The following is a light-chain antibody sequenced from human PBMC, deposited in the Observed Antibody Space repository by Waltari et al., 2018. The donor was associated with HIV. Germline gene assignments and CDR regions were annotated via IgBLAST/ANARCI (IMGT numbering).Light chain of an antibody. J-gene: IGLJ2*01. Sequence: QSVLTQPPSVSGAPGQRVTISCNGSSSNVGAAYDVHRYQHRPGTAPKLLIYSNNNRPSGVPDRFSGSKSGTSASLAIAGLQPEDEADYYCQSYDSSLSGLLFGGGTKLTVL. CDR2: SNN. CDR1: SSNVGAAYD. CDR3: QSYDSSLSGLL. V-gene: IGLV1-40*01.